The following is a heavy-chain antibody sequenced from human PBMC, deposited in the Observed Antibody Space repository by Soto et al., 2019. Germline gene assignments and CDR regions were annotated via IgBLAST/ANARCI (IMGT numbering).Heavy chain of an antibody. CDR1: GGTFSSYA. CDR2: IIPIFGTA. CDR3: ASPRGYYYYCSGYSTYYYYGMDV. D-gene: IGHD3-22*01. J-gene: IGHJ6*02. V-gene: IGHV1-69*01. Sequence: QVQLVQSGAEVKKPGSSVKVSCKASGGTFSSYAISWVRQAPGQGLEWMGGIIPIFGTANYAQKFQGRVTITADETTSTAYMQLSRMRCEDTAVYYCASPRGYYYYCSGYSTYYYYGMDVWGQGTTVTVSS.